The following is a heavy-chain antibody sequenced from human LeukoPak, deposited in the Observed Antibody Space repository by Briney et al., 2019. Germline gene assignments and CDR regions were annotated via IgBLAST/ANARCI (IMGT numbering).Heavy chain of an antibody. CDR2: IIPIFGTA. V-gene: IGHV1-69*13. D-gene: IGHD3-10*01. Sequence: ASVKVSCKASGGTFSSYAIGWVRQAPGQGLEWMGGIIPIFGTANYAQKFQGRVTITADESTSTAYMELSSLRSEDTAVYYCARDPPPGLLWFGESENWFDPWGQGTLVTVSS. CDR1: GGTFSSYA. J-gene: IGHJ5*02. CDR3: ARDPPPGLLWFGESENWFDP.